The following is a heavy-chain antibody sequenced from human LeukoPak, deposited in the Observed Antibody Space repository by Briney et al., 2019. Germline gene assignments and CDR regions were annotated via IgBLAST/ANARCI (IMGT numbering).Heavy chain of an antibody. J-gene: IGHJ5*02. CDR1: GGSISSSPYY. D-gene: IGHD2-2*01. Sequence: SETLSLTCTVSGGSISSSPYYWGWIRQPPGKGLEWIGTIYYRGNTYSNPSLSSRGTMSLDTTKNPFSLMLRSVTAAATALYYCARHYLSDGILSTFDPWGQGTLVTVSS. CDR3: ARHYLSDGILSTFDP. CDR2: IYYRGNT. V-gene: IGHV4-39*01.